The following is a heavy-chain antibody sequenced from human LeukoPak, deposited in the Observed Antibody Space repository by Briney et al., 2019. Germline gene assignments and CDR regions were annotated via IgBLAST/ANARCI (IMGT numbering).Heavy chain of an antibody. D-gene: IGHD3-10*01. V-gene: IGHV4-34*01. Sequence: SETLSLTCAVYGGSFSGYYWSWIRQPPGKGLEWIGEINHSGSTNYNPSLKSRVTISVDTSKNQFSLKLSSVTAADTAVYYCARVPKLLWFGESSPWDWGQGTLVTVSS. CDR1: GGSFSGYY. CDR3: ARVPKLLWFGESSPWD. CDR2: INHSGST. J-gene: IGHJ4*02.